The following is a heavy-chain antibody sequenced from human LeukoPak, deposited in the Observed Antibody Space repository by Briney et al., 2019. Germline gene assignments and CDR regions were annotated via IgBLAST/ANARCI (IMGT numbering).Heavy chain of an antibody. Sequence: ASVKVSCKASGYTFTNYYIHWVRQAPGQGLEWMGLINPGGDNTDYAQNFQGRVTMTRDTSTSTVYMGLSSLRSEDTAVYYCARDSRRFCSSTSCYFDYWGQGTLVTVSS. CDR2: INPGGDNT. J-gene: IGHJ4*02. D-gene: IGHD2-2*01. CDR1: GYTFTNYY. CDR3: ARDSRRFCSSTSCYFDY. V-gene: IGHV1-46*01.